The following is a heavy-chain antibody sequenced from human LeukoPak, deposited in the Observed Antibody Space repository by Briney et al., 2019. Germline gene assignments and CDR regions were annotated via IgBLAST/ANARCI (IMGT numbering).Heavy chain of an antibody. V-gene: IGHV3-64*01. D-gene: IGHD3-3*01. Sequence: PGGSLRLSCAASGFTFSSYAMHWVRQAPGKGLEYVSAISSNGGSTYYANSVKGRFTISRDNSKNTLYLQMGSLRAEDMAVYYCARGLKGPLGVVIILPPYFDHWGQGTLVTVSS. CDR3: ARGLKGPLGVVIILPPYFDH. J-gene: IGHJ4*02. CDR2: ISSNGGST. CDR1: GFTFSSYA.